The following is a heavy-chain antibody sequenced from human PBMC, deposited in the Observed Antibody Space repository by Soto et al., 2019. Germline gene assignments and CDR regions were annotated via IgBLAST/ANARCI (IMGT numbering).Heavy chain of an antibody. CDR2: ISGSGGST. CDR1: GFTFSSYA. CDR3: AKDKKYCSSTSCYPAGWFDP. Sequence: EVQLLESGGGLVQPGGSLRLSCAASGFTFSSYAMSWVRQAPGKGLEWVSAISGSGGSTYYADSVKGRFTISRDNSENTLYLQMNSLRAEDTAVYYCAKDKKYCSSTSCYPAGWFDPWGQGTLVTVSS. D-gene: IGHD2-2*01. J-gene: IGHJ5*02. V-gene: IGHV3-23*01.